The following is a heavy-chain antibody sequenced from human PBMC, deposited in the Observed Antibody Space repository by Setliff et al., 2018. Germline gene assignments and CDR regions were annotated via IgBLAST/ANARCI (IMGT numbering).Heavy chain of an antibody. Sequence: GGSLRLSCAASGFTFSSFSMNWVRQAPGEGLEWVSYISSSSSIIYYADSVKGRFTISRDNAKNSLYLQMTSLRAEDTAIYYCARTTGYRLEGDFDYWGQGTLVTVSS. V-gene: IGHV3-48*04. CDR2: ISSSSSII. D-gene: IGHD3-16*01. CDR1: GFTFSSFS. CDR3: ARTTGYRLEGDFDY. J-gene: IGHJ4*02.